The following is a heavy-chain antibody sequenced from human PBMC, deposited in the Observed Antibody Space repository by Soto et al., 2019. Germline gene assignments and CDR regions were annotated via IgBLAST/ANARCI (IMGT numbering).Heavy chain of an antibody. V-gene: IGHV1-2*02. Sequence: ASVKASCKASGYPFTGYYMHWVRQSPVQARAWMGWINTNSGGTNYAQKFQARVTMTRDTSISTDYTELSRLRSDATAVYYCARRGHIVVVNAMGGGYWGQGTLDTV. CDR1: GYPFTGYY. J-gene: IGHJ4*02. CDR3: ARRGHIVVVNAMGGGY. CDR2: INTNSGGT. D-gene: IGHD2-21*01.